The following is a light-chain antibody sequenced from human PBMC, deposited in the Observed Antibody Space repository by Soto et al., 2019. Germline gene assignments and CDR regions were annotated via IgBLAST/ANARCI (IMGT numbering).Light chain of an antibody. CDR1: QSIKKF. CDR2: GAS. Sequence: DIEKTQSPSSLSASVGETVTIICRASQSIKKFLNWYKQKPGQAPKLLMYGASTLQRGVQSRFSGSASGTEFVLTISNLQPEDFAIYFCQQSHTTPTFGQGTRLEIK. V-gene: IGKV1-39*01. J-gene: IGKJ5*01. CDR3: QQSHTTPT.